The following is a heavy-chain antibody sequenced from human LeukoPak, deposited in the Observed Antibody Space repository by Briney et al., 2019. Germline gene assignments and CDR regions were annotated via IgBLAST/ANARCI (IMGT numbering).Heavy chain of an antibody. CDR3: ADYGVSGVRNNFD. CDR2: ISVASNT. D-gene: IGHD3-3*01. V-gene: IGHV3-23*01. J-gene: IGHJ4*02. Sequence: GGSLRLSCAASGLAFSSYAMSWVRQAPGKGLEWVSTISVASNTFYADSVKGRFTISRDNSRNTVYLQMTSLRADDTAVYYCADYGVSGVRNNFDLGQGTLVTVSS. CDR1: GLAFSSYA.